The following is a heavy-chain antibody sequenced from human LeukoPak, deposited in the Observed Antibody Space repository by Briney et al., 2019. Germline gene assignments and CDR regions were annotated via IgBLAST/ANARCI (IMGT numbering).Heavy chain of an antibody. V-gene: IGHV3-21*01. CDR3: ARVPTVVTQMSYGMDV. CDR1: GFTFSSYS. CDR2: ISSSSSYI. J-gene: IGHJ6*02. Sequence: GGSLRLSCAASGFTFSSYSMNWVRQAPGKGPEWVSSISSSSSYIYYADSVKGRFTISRDNAKNSLYLQMNSLRAEDTAVYYCARVPTVVTQMSYGMDVWGQGTTVTVSS. D-gene: IGHD4-23*01.